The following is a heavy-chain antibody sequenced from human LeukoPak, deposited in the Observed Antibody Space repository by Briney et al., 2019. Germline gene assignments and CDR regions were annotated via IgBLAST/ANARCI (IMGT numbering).Heavy chain of an antibody. CDR1: GYTFTGYY. CDR3: ARGSYDSSDFEYFHH. D-gene: IGHD3-22*01. CDR2: INPNSGGT. Sequence: ASVKVSCKASGYTFTGYYMHWVRLAPGQGLEWMGWINPNSGGTNYAQKFQGRVTMTRDTSISTAYMELSRLTSDDTAFYYCARGSYDSSDFEYFHHWGQGALLTVSS. V-gene: IGHV1-2*02. J-gene: IGHJ1*01.